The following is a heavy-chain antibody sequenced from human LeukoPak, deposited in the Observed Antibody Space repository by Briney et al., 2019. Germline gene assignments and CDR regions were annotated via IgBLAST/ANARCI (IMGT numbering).Heavy chain of an antibody. J-gene: IGHJ4*02. CDR1: GGSMNNDY. D-gene: IGHD3-10*01. CDR2: IHSGGTT. Sequence: SETLSLTCTVSGGSMNNDYFAWIRQPAGKGLEWIGRIHSGGTTNYNPSLMSRVTLSVDTSKNQFSLKLSSVTAADTAVYYCARVGSGTYLDYWGQGTLVTVSS. V-gene: IGHV4-4*07. CDR3: ARVGSGTYLDY.